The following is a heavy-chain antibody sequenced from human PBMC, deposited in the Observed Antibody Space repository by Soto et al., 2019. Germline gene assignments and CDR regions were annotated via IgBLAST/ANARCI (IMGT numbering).Heavy chain of an antibody. D-gene: IGHD6-13*01. J-gene: IGHJ4*02. CDR1: GYTFISYG. CDR3: ARAAFSSSWLGNLATGAHGVEIDF. CDR2: ISPYNGKT. V-gene: IGHV1-18*01. Sequence: QVQLVQSGAEVKKTGASVEVSCKASGYTFISYGISWVRQAPGQGLEWMGWISPYNGKTNYAQTFQGRATMTTDTSTSTAYMELRSLRYDDTAVYYCARAAFSSSWLGNLATGAHGVEIDFWGQGTLVTVSS.